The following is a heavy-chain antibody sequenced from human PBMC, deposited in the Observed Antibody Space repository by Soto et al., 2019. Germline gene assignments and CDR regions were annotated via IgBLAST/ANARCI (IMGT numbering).Heavy chain of an antibody. Sequence: GGSLRLSCAASGFTFSSYWMSWVRQAPGKGLEWVANIKQDGSEKYYVDSVKGRFTISRDNAKNSLYLQMNSLRAEDTAVYYCARGGLWLSLSYFDYGGQGTLVTVSS. CDR1: GFTFSSYW. V-gene: IGHV3-7*01. J-gene: IGHJ4*02. CDR2: IKQDGSEK. CDR3: ARGGLWLSLSYFDY. D-gene: IGHD5-18*01.